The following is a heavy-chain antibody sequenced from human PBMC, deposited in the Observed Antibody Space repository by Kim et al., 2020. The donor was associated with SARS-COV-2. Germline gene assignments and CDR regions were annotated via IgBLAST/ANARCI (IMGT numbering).Heavy chain of an antibody. CDR1: GGSISSYY. J-gene: IGHJ3*02. Sequence: SETLSLTCTVSGGSISSYYWSWIRQPPGKGLEWIGYIYYSGSTNYIPSLRSRVPISVDTSKNQFSLKLSSVTAADTAVYYCARDLGYSSGWSDAFDIWGQGTMVTVSS. CDR3: ARDLGYSSGWSDAFDI. V-gene: IGHV4-59*01. D-gene: IGHD6-19*01. CDR2: IYYSGST.